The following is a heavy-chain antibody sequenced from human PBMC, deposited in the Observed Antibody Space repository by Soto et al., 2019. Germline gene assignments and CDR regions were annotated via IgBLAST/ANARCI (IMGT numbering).Heavy chain of an antibody. D-gene: IGHD6-19*01. Sequence: SETLSLTCTVSGGSISSGDYYWSWIRQPPGKGLEWIGYIYYSGSTYYNPSLKSRVTISVDTSKNQFSLKLSSVTAADTAVYYRAHYSSGGAFDIWGQGTMVTVSS. J-gene: IGHJ3*02. V-gene: IGHV4-30-4*01. CDR1: GGSISSGDYY. CDR2: IYYSGST. CDR3: AHYSSGGAFDI.